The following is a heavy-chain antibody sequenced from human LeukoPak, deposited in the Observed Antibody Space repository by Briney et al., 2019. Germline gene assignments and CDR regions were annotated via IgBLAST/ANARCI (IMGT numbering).Heavy chain of an antibody. D-gene: IGHD2-15*01. V-gene: IGHV6-1*01. CDR1: GDSVSSNSAA. CDR2: TYYRSKWYN. CDR3: ARARPYCSGGSCYGGGDYCYGMDV. J-gene: IGHJ6*02. Sequence: SQTLSLTCAISGDSVSSNSAAWNWIRQSPSRGLEWLGRTYYRSKWYNDYAVSVKSRITINPDTSKNQFSLQLNSVTPEDTAVYYCARARPYCSGGSCYGGGDYCYGMDVWGQGTTVTVSS.